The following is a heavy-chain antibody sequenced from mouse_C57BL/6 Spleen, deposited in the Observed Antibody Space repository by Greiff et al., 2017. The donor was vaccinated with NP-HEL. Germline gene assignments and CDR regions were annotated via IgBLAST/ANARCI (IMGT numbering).Heavy chain of an antibody. CDR1: GFNIKDYY. D-gene: IGHD1-1*01. V-gene: IGHV14-2*01. J-gene: IGHJ1*03. CDR3: ARWLITTVVAWYFDV. CDR2: IDPEDGET. Sequence: EVQLQQSGAELVKPGASVKLSCTASGFNIKDYYMHWVKQRTEQGLEWIGRIDPEDGETKYAPKFQGKATITADQSSNTAYLQLSSLTSEDTAVYYCARWLITTVVAWYFDVWGTGTTVTVSS.